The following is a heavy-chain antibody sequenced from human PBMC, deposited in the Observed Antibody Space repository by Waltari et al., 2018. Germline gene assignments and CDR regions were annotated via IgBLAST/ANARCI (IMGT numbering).Heavy chain of an antibody. J-gene: IGHJ2*01. CDR3: ARSRYESYRSYWYFDL. CDR2: IDWDDDK. CDR1: GFSLSTSGMC. D-gene: IGHD1-26*01. Sequence: QVTLRESGPALVKPTQTLTLTCTFSGFSLSTSGMCVSWIRQPPGKALEWLARIDWDDDKYYSTSLKTRLTISKDTSKNQVVLTMTNMDPVDTATYYCARSRYESYRSYWYFDLWGRGTLVTVSS. V-gene: IGHV2-70*15.